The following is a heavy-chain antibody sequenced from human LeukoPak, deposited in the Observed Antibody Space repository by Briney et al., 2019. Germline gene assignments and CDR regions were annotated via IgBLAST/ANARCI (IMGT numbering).Heavy chain of an antibody. D-gene: IGHD2-15*01. J-gene: IGHJ6*03. CDR3: ARALGRARILYYMDV. V-gene: IGHV1-8*02. Sequence: ASVKVSCKASGYTFTGYYMHWVRQTPGQGLEWMGWMNPNSGNTGYAQKFQGRVTMTRNTSISTAYMELSSLRSEDTALYYCARALGRARILYYMDVWGKGTTVTVSS. CDR2: MNPNSGNT. CDR1: GYTFTGYY.